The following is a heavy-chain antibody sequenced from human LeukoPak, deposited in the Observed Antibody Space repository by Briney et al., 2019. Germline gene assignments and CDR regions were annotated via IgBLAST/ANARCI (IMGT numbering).Heavy chain of an antibody. D-gene: IGHD5-12*01. CDR3: ARRGRYSGYDLDY. CDR2: IYYSRST. V-gene: IGHV4-59*08. CDR1: GGSISSYY. Sequence: SETLSLTCTVSGGSISSYYWSWIRQPPGKGLEWIGYIYYSRSTNYNPSLKSRVTISVDTSKNQFSLKLSSVTAADTAVYYCARRGRYSGYDLDYWGQGTLVTVSS. J-gene: IGHJ4*02.